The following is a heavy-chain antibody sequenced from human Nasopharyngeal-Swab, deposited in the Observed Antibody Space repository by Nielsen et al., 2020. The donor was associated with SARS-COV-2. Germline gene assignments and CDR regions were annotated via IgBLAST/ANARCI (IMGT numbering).Heavy chain of an antibody. Sequence: SETLSLTCTLSGVSITSQYWSWIRQLPGKGLEWIGYISHNSGTSYNPSLKSRVTMFMDTSKNQFSLRLKSVTAAETAVYYCAKEGATGWFDPCGQGTLVTVSS. CDR2: ISHNSGT. J-gene: IGHJ5*02. CDR3: AKEGATGWFDP. CDR1: GVSITSQY. V-gene: IGHV4-59*11.